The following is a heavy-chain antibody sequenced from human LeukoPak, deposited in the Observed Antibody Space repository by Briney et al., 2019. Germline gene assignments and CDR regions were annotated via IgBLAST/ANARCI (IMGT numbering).Heavy chain of an antibody. D-gene: IGHD6-13*01. Sequence: ASVKVSCKASGYTFTSYGISWVRQAPGQGLEWMGWISAYNGNTNYAQKLQGRVTMTTDTSTSTAYMELRSLRSDDTAVYYCARVGRGDKAAAALFDYWGQGTLVTVSS. CDR2: ISAYNGNT. CDR1: GYTFTSYG. J-gene: IGHJ4*02. V-gene: IGHV1-18*01. CDR3: ARVGRGDKAAAALFDY.